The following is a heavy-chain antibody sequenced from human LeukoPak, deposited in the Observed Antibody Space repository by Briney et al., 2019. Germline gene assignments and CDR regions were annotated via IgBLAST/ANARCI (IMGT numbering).Heavy chain of an antibody. D-gene: IGHD3-22*01. CDR2: IYTSGST. CDR3: ASGPKAYYDSSGKYNWFDP. Sequence: SETLSLTCTVSGGSISSGSYYWNWIRQPAGKGLEWIGRIYTSGSTNYNPSLKSRVTISVDTSKNHFSLKLSSVTAADTAVYYCASGPKAYYDSSGKYNWFDPWGQGTLVTVSS. V-gene: IGHV4-61*02. J-gene: IGHJ5*02. CDR1: GGSISSGSYY.